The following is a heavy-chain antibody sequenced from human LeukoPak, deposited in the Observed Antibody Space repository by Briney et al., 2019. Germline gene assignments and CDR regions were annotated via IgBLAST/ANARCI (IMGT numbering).Heavy chain of an antibody. CDR2: ISGSGGGT. D-gene: IGHD5-18*01. Sequence: GGSLRLSCAASGFTFSSYAMSWVRQAPGRGLEWVSTISGSGGGTYFADSVKGRFTISRDNSKNTLFLQMNSLRAEDTAVYYCAKDPYRGDTAMEGYFDYWGQGTLVTVSS. V-gene: IGHV3-23*01. CDR3: AKDPYRGDTAMEGYFDY. CDR1: GFTFSSYA. J-gene: IGHJ4*02.